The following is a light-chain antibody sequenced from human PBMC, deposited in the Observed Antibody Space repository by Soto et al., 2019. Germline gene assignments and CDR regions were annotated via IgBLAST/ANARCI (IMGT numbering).Light chain of an antibody. CDR3: SSYTSSNSHV. J-gene: IGLJ1*01. CDR1: SSDVGGYNY. V-gene: IGLV2-14*03. CDR2: YVS. Sequence: QSALTQPASVSGSPGQSITISCTGTSSDVGGYNYVSWYQQHPGKAPKLMIYYVSHRPSGVSNRFSGSKSGNTASLTISGLQAEDEADYYCSSYTSSNSHVFGTGSKVTVL.